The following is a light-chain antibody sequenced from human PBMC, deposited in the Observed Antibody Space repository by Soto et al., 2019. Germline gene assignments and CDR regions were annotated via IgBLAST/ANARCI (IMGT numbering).Light chain of an antibody. V-gene: IGKV3-20*01. J-gene: IGKJ1*01. CDR3: QQYGSSPLWT. CDR2: GAS. Sequence: EIVLTQSPGTLSLSPGERATLSCRASQSVSSTYLAWYQQKPGQAPRLLILGASSRATGIPARFSGSGSGTEFTLTISSLQSEDFAVYYCQQYGSSPLWTFGQGTKVDIK. CDR1: QSVSSTY.